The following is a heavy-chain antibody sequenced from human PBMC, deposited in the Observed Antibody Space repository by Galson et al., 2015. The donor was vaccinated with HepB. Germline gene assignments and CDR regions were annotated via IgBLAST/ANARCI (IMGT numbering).Heavy chain of an antibody. V-gene: IGHV1-2*06. J-gene: IGHJ5*02. CDR3: ARDLHDSSGYLNWFDP. CDR1: GYTFTGYY. D-gene: IGHD3-22*01. Sequence: SVKVSCKASGYTFTGYYIHWVRQAPGQGLEWMGRISANSGGTNYAQKFQGRFTMTRDTSISTAYMELSRLRSDDTAVYYCARDLHDSSGYLNWFDPWGQGTLVTVSS. CDR2: ISANSGGT.